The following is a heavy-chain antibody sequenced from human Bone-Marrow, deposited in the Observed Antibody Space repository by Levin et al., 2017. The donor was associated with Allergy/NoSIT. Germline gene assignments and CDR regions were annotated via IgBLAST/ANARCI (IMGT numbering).Heavy chain of an antibody. CDR3: ASRGQLVGRVLLAY. V-gene: IGHV1-2*02. CDR2: IIPNSGGT. CDR1: GNTFTGYY. D-gene: IGHD3-10*01. J-gene: IGHJ4*02. Sequence: VASVKVSCKASGNTFTGYYMHWVRQAPGQGLEWVGWIIPNSGGTNYAQKFQGRVTMTRDTSISQAYMELNSLRSDETAVYCCASRGQLVGRVLLAYWGQGTLVTVSS.